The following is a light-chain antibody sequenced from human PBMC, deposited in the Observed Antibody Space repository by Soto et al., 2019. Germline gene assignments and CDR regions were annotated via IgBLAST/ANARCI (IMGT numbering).Light chain of an antibody. Sequence: AIRMTQSPSSFSASTGDRVTITCRASQGISSYLAWYQQKPGKAPKLLIYAASTLQSGVPSRFSGSGSGTDFTLTISCLQSEDFATYYCQQYYSYPHTFAQVTKVEIK. CDR1: QGISSY. J-gene: IGKJ1*01. CDR3: QQYYSYPHT. V-gene: IGKV1-8*01. CDR2: AAS.